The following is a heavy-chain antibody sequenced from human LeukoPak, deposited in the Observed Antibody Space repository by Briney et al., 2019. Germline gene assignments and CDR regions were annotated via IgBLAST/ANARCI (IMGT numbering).Heavy chain of an antibody. CDR3: AGLYCSSTSCYLFH. D-gene: IGHD2-2*01. J-gene: IGHJ4*02. CDR2: IYYSGST. CDR1: GGSISSYY. Sequence: PSETLSLTCTVSGGSISSYYWSWIRQTPGKGLEWIGYIYYSGSTNYNPSLKSRVNISVDTSKNQFSLKLSSVTAADTALYYCAGLYCSSTSCYLFHWGQGTLVTVSS. V-gene: IGHV4-59*08.